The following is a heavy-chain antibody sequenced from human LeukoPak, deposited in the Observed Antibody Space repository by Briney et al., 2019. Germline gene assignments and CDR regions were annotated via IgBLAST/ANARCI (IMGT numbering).Heavy chain of an antibody. D-gene: IGHD1-26*01. Sequence: PGGSLRLSCAASGFTVSSSYMNWVRQAPGKGLEWVAVIWYDGSNKYYADSVKGRFTISRDNSKNTLYLQMNSLRAGDTAVYYCARLGAAWSLDYWGQGTLVTVSS. CDR1: GFTVSSSY. V-gene: IGHV3-33*08. CDR3: ARLGAAWSLDY. J-gene: IGHJ4*02. CDR2: IWYDGSNK.